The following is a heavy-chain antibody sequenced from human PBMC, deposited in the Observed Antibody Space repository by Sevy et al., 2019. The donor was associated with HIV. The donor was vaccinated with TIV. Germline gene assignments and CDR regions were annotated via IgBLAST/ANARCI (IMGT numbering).Heavy chain of an antibody. J-gene: IGHJ4*02. D-gene: IGHD3-22*01. V-gene: IGHV3-30-3*01. CDR3: ARDPTTMIVEEHSHFDY. CDR1: GFTSSSYA. CDR2: ISYDGSNK. Sequence: GGSLRLSCAASGFTSSSYAMHWVRQAPGKGLEWVAVISYDGSNKYYADSVKGRFTISRDNSKNTLYLQMNSLRAEDTAVYYCARDPTTMIVEEHSHFDYWGQGTLVTVSS.